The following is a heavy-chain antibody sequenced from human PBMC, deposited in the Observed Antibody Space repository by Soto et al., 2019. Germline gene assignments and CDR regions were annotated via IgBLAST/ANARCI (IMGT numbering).Heavy chain of an antibody. J-gene: IGHJ5*02. V-gene: IGHV1-18*01. CDR2: ISACNGDT. Sequence: QVQLVQSGAEVKKPGAAVKVSCLASGYIFTMYGISWVRQAPGQGPEWMGWISACNGDTNYAQTLQGRVTMTRDTSTKTDYMELRSLTSGDTAVYYCARDVGDEYCSSPSCDGNLDTWGQGTRVTVSS. CDR1: GYIFTMYG. CDR3: ARDVGDEYCSSPSCDGNLDT. D-gene: IGHD2-2*01.